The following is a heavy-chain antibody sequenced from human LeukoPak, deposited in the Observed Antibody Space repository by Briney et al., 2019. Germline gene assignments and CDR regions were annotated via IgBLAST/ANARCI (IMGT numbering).Heavy chain of an antibody. CDR2: INPSSGGT. CDR3: ARALPYCSSTSCYLFYYGMDV. Sequence: ASVKVSCKASGYTFTGYYMHWVRQAPGQGLEWMGWINPSSGGTNYAQKFQGRVTMTRDTSISTAYMELSRLRSDDTAVYYCARALPYCSSTSCYLFYYGMDVWGQGTTVTVSS. V-gene: IGHV1-2*02. CDR1: GYTFTGYY. D-gene: IGHD2-2*01. J-gene: IGHJ6*02.